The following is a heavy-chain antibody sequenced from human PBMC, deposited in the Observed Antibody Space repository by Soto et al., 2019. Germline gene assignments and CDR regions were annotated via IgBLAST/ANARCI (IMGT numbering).Heavy chain of an antibody. V-gene: IGHV3-74*01. CDR1: GFTFSNYW. Sequence: EVQVVESGGGLVQPGGSLRLCCAASGFTFSNYWMQWVRQAPGKGLVWVSRINSDGSSTSYADSVKGRFTISRDNAKNTLYLQMNSLRAEDTAVYYCARAVRSGSYPYYYYGMDVWGQGTTVTVSS. CDR2: INSDGSST. CDR3: ARAVRSGSYPYYYYGMDV. D-gene: IGHD3-10*01. J-gene: IGHJ6*02.